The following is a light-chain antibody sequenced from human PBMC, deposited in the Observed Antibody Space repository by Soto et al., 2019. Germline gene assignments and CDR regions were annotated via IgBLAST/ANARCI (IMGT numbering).Light chain of an antibody. V-gene: IGKV1-5*03. J-gene: IGKJ4*01. CDR2: KAS. CDR1: QSISSW. Sequence: DIQMTQSPSTLSASVGDRVTITCRASQSISSWLAWYQQKPGKAPKFLIYKASSLESGVPSRFSGSGSGTEFTLNINSPPPDDFGNYFCQPEKSYSPATFGGGTKVEIK. CDR3: QPEKSYSPAT.